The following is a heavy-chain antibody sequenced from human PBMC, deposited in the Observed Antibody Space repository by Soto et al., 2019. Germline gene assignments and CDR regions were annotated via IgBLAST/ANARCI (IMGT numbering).Heavy chain of an antibody. CDR3: ARHDGYSYGFDY. CDR1: GDSLNSRSYY. D-gene: IGHD5-18*01. Sequence: QLHLQESGPGLVKPSETLSLTCSVSGDSLNSRSYYWGWIRQPPGKGLEWIGNIYYNGRTYYNPSLKSRLIILVDTSKNQFSLEVTSVTAADTGIYYCARHDGYSYGFDYWGQGALVTVSS. J-gene: IGHJ4*02. CDR2: IYYNGRT. V-gene: IGHV4-39*01.